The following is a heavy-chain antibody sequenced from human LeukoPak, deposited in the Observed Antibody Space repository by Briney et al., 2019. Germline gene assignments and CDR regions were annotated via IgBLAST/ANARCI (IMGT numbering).Heavy chain of an antibody. CDR3: ARESVGSYDY. J-gene: IGHJ4*02. D-gene: IGHD1-26*01. CDR2: ISYDENNK. CDR1: GFTFSSYA. V-gene: IGHV3-30*04. Sequence: PGRSLRLSCAASGFTFSSYAMHWVRQAPGKGLEWVAVISYDENNKYYADSVKGRFTISRDNSKNTLYLQMNSLRAEDTAVYYCARESVGSYDYWGQGTLVTVSS.